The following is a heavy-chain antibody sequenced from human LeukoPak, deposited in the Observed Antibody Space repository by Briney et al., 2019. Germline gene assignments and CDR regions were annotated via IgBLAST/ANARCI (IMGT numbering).Heavy chain of an antibody. Sequence: ASVKVSCKASGYTFTSYYMHWVRQAPGQGLEWMGWISAYNGNTNYAQKLQGRVTMTTDTSTSTAYMELRSLRSDDTAVYYCARGLVGAMPNTWGQGTMVTVSS. CDR3: ARGLVGAMPNT. CDR1: GYTFTSYY. V-gene: IGHV1-18*04. J-gene: IGHJ3*01. CDR2: ISAYNGNT. D-gene: IGHD1-26*01.